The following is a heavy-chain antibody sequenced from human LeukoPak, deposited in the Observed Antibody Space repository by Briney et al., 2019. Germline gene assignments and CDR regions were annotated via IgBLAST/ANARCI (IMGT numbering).Heavy chain of an antibody. CDR2: INPNSGGA. CDR1: GGTFSSYA. J-gene: IGHJ4*02. V-gene: IGHV1-2*02. CDR3: ARVFVTAGTNDY. D-gene: IGHD6-13*01. Sequence: ASVKVSCKASGGTFSSYAISWVRQAPGQGLEWMGWINPNSGGANYAQKFQGRVTMTRDTSISTAYMELSRLRSDDTAVYYCARVFVTAGTNDYWGQGTLVTVSS.